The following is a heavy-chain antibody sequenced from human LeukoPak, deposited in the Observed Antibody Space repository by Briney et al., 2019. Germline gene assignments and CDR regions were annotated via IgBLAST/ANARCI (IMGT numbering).Heavy chain of an antibody. CDR1: GFTFSTYA. CDR2: VSGGGGST. J-gene: IGHJ4*02. V-gene: IGHV3-23*01. Sequence: WGTLRLSCAVSGFTFSTYAMSWVRQPAGKRLEWVSTVSGGGGSTYYADSVKGRFTITRDNSKNTLSLQMSSLRAEDTAVYYCANTDYYSNYGYWGQGTLVTVSS. D-gene: IGHD4-11*01. CDR3: ANTDYYSNYGY.